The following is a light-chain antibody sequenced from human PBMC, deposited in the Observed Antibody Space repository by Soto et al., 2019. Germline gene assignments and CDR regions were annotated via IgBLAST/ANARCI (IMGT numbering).Light chain of an antibody. Sequence: QSVLTQPPSASGTPLQRVTISCSTSSSNLGDNTVNWYQHVPGTAPKLLIYSYDQRPSGVPDRFSGSRSGTSASLAISGLQSEDEADYYCAAWDATLDGYVFGTGTKVTVL. V-gene: IGLV1-44*01. CDR2: SYD. CDR3: AAWDATLDGYV. CDR1: SSNLGDNT. J-gene: IGLJ1*01.